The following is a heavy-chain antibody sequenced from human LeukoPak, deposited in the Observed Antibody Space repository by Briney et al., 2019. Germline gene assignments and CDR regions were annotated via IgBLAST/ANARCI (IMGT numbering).Heavy chain of an antibody. CDR2: ISSSGGST. CDR3: AKGRVVAATYFDY. CDR1: GFTFSSDA. Sequence: GGSLRLSCAASGFTFSSDAMRWVRQAPGKGLEWVSAISSSGGSTYYADSVKGRFTISRDNSRNTLYLQMNSLRAEDTAVYYCAKGRVVAATYFDYWGQGTLVTVSS. D-gene: IGHD2-15*01. J-gene: IGHJ4*02. V-gene: IGHV3-23*01.